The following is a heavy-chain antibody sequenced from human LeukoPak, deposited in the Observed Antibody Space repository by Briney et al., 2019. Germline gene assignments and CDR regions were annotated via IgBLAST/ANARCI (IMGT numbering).Heavy chain of an antibody. D-gene: IGHD3-3*01. CDR2: IYYSGST. CDR3: ARDAIRTFDY. J-gene: IGHJ4*02. Sequence: SETLSLTCTVSGGSISSRSYYWGWIRQPPGKGLEWIGSIYYSGSTYYNPSLQSRVTISVDTSKNQFSLKLSSVTAADTAVYYCARDAIRTFDYWGQGTLVTVSS. CDR1: GGSISSRSYY. V-gene: IGHV4-39*02.